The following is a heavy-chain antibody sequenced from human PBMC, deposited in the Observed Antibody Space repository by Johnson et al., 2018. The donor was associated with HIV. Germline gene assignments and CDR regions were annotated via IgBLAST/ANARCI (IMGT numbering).Heavy chain of an antibody. CDR1: GFTFSSYG. CDR3: AKDARPEGGSDSSGYPIHDAFDI. D-gene: IGHD3-22*01. J-gene: IGHJ3*02. V-gene: IGHV3-33*06. Sequence: QVQLVESGGGVVRPGKSLRLSCAASGFTFSSYGMHWVRQAAGKGLEWVALIWYDGSNKYYADSVKGRFTISRYNSKHTLYLQMNRLRAEDTAVYYCAKDARPEGGSDSSGYPIHDAFDIWGQGTMVTVSS. CDR2: IWYDGSNK.